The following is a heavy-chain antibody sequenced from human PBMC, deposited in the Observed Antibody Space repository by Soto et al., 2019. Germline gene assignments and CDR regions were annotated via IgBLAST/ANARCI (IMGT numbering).Heavy chain of an antibody. Sequence: GGSLRLSCSASGFTFSSYAMHWVRQAPGKGLEYVSAISSNGGSTYYADSVKGRFTISRDNSKNTLYLQMSSLRAEDTAVYYCVKVRVGEGTEARLAIDIWGQGTMVTVSS. CDR2: ISSNGGST. V-gene: IGHV3-64D*06. J-gene: IGHJ3*02. D-gene: IGHD6-6*01. CDR3: VKVRVGEGTEARLAIDI. CDR1: GFTFSSYA.